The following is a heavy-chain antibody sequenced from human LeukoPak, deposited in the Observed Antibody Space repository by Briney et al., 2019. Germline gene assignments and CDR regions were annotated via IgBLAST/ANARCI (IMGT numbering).Heavy chain of an antibody. J-gene: IGHJ4*02. V-gene: IGHV4-30-4*01. CDR1: GGSISSGDYY. CDR3: ARDRGNGEIDY. Sequence: SETLSLTCTVSGGSISSGDYYWRWIRQPPGKGLEWIGYIYYSGSTYYNPSLKSRVTISVDTSKNQFSLKLSSVTAADTAVYYCARDRGNGEIDYWGQGTLVTVSS. D-gene: IGHD4-17*01. CDR2: IYYSGST.